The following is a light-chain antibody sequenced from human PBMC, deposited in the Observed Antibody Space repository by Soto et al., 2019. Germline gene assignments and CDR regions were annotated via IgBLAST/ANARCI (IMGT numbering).Light chain of an antibody. V-gene: IGKV3-15*01. CDR1: QSVGTN. CDR3: QHYNNWPPWT. J-gene: IGKJ1*01. Sequence: EIVMTQSPATLSVSPGDRATLSCRASQSVGTNLAWYQQKPGQAPRLLIHGASTRATGIPARFSGSGSGTQFTLTISSLQSEDFAVYYCQHYNNWPPWTFGQGTKVEIK. CDR2: GAS.